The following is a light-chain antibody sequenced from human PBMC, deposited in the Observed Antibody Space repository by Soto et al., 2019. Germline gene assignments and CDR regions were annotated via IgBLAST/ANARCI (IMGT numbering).Light chain of an antibody. CDR1: QGIRSA. CDR3: QQYNTFWT. J-gene: IGKJ1*01. V-gene: IGKV1-13*02. CDR2: AAS. Sequence: AIQVTQSPSSLSASVGDSVTITCRTSQGIRSALGWYQQKPGKVPKLLIYAASTLRSGAPSRFSGSGSGRDFTLTISSLQPDDVATFYCQQYNTFWTFGQGTKVDIK.